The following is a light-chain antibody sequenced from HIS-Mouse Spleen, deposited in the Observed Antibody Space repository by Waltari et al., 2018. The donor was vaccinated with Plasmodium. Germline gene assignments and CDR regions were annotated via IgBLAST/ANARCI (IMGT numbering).Light chain of an antibody. CDR2: WAS. CDR1: RSVLYSSNNKNY. V-gene: IGKV4-1*01. CDR3: QQYYSTPT. J-gene: IGKJ2*01. Sequence: DIVMTQSPDSLAVSLGERATINCKPSRSVLYSSNNKNYLAWYQQKPGQPPKLLIYWASTRESGVPDRFSGSGSGTDFTLTISSLQAEDVAVYYCQQYYSTPTFGQGTKLEIK.